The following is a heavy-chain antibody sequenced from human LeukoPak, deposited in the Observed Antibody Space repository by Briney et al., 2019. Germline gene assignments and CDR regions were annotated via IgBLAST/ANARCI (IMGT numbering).Heavy chain of an antibody. CDR2: IIPIFGTA. Sequence: SVKVSCKASGGTFSSYAISWVRQAPGQGLEWMGGIIPIFGTANYAQKFQGRVTITADESTSTAYMELSSLRSEDTAVYYCASGGSGYYYYYGMDVWGQGTTVTVSS. J-gene: IGHJ6*02. V-gene: IGHV1-69*13. CDR1: GGTFSSYA. CDR3: ASGGSGYYYYYGMDV. D-gene: IGHD6-19*01.